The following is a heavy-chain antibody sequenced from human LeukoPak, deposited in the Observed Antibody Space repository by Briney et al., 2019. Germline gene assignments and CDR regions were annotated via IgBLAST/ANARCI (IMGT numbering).Heavy chain of an antibody. D-gene: IGHD1-26*01. CDR2: IYPGDSDT. V-gene: IGHV5-51*01. Sequence: GESLKISCKGSGYSFTSYWIGWVRQMPGKGLEWMGIIYPGDSDTRYSPSFQGQFTISADKSISTPYLQWSSLKASDTAMYYCARRYGWEVRGGAFDIWGQGTMVTVSS. CDR3: ARRYGWEVRGGAFDI. J-gene: IGHJ3*02. CDR1: GYSFTSYW.